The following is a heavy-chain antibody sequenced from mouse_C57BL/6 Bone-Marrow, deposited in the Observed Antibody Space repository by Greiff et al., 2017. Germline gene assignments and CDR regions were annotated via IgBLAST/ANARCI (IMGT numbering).Heavy chain of an antibody. D-gene: IGHD2-14*01. Sequence: LVESGPELVKPGASVKISCKASGYSFTSYYIHWVKQRPGQGLEWIGWIYPGSGNTKYNEKFKGKATLTADTSSSTAYMQLSSLTSEDSAVYYCARGGYRRWYFDVWGTGTTVTVSS. J-gene: IGHJ1*03. CDR2: IYPGSGNT. CDR1: GYSFTSYY. CDR3: ARGGYRRWYFDV. V-gene: IGHV1-66*01.